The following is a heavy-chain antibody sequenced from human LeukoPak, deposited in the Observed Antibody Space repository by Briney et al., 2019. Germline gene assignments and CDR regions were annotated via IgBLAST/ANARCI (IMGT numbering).Heavy chain of an antibody. CDR3: ARGASSTVMGVYYCMDV. Sequence: ASVKVSCKASGYTFTSYYMHWVRQAPGQGLEWMGMINPSGVSTSYAQKFQGRVTMTRDMSTSTVYMDLSSLRSEDTAVYYCARGASSTVMGVYYCMDVWGKGTTVTVSS. V-gene: IGHV1-46*01. CDR2: INPSGVST. D-gene: IGHD5-18*01. J-gene: IGHJ6*03. CDR1: GYTFTSYY.